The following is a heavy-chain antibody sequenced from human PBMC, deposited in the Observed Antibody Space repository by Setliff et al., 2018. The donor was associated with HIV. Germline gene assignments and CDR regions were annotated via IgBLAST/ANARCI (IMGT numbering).Heavy chain of an antibody. Sequence: SETLSLTCTVSGGSISSGSYYWSWIRQPAGKGLEWIGRTYTSGSTNYNPSLKSRVTISVDTSRNQFSLKLSSVTAADTAVYYCARDPWFGELSDAFDIWGQGTMVTVSS. D-gene: IGHD3-10*01. CDR3: ARDPWFGELSDAFDI. CDR2: TYTSGST. CDR1: GGSISSGSYY. V-gene: IGHV4-61*02. J-gene: IGHJ3*02.